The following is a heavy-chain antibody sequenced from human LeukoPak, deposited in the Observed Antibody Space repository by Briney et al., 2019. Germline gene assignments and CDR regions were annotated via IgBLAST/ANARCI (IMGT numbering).Heavy chain of an antibody. V-gene: IGHV1-69*04. D-gene: IGHD3-3*01. CDR2: IIPILGIA. CDR1: GGTFSSYA. CDR3: ATLKPRGITIFGVADFDY. Sequence: SVKVSCKASGGTFSSYAISWVRQAPGQGLEWMGRIIPILGIANYAQKFQGRVTITADESTSTAYMELSSLRSEDTAVYYCATLKPRGITIFGVADFDYWGQGTLVTVSS. J-gene: IGHJ4*02.